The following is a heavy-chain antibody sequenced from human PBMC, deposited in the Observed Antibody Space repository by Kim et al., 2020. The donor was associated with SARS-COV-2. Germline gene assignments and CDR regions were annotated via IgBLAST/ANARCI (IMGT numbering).Heavy chain of an antibody. CDR2: IYYSGST. CDR3: ARRDSGSYLGFDP. D-gene: IGHD1-26*01. V-gene: IGHV4-39*01. J-gene: IGHJ5*02. Sequence: SETLSLTCTVSGGSISSSSCYWGWIRQPPGKGLEWIGSIYYSGSTYYNPSLKSRVTISVDTSKNQFSLKLSSVTAADTAVYYCARRDSGSYLGFDPWGQGTLVTVSS. CDR1: GGSISSSSCY.